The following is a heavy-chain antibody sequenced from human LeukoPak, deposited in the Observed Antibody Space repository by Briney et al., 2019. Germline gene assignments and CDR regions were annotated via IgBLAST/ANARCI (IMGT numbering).Heavy chain of an antibody. J-gene: IGHJ4*02. CDR1: GFTFSSYA. D-gene: IGHD3-9*01. CDR3: AKGPHTPTYYDILTGYRHMYYFDY. V-gene: IGHV3-23*01. CDR2: ISGSGGST. Sequence: PGGSLRLSCAASGFTFSSYAMSWVRQAPGKGLEWVSAISGSGGSTYYADSVKGRFTISRDNSKNTLYLQMNSPRAEDTAVYYCAKGPHTPTYYDILTGYRHMYYFDYWGQGTLVTVSS.